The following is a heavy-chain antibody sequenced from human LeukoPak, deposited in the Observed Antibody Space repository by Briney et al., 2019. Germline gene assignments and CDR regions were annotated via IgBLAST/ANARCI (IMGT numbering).Heavy chain of an antibody. V-gene: IGHV3-48*01. CDR3: AKDVAYCGGDCYSYYFDY. Sequence: GGSLRLSCAASGFTFSSYSMNWVRQAPGKGLEWVSYISSSSTIIHYADSVKGRFTISRDNSKNTLYLQMNSLRAEDTAVYYCAKDVAYCGGDCYSYYFDYWGQGTLVTVSS. CDR1: GFTFSSYS. D-gene: IGHD2-21*02. CDR2: ISSSSTII. J-gene: IGHJ4*02.